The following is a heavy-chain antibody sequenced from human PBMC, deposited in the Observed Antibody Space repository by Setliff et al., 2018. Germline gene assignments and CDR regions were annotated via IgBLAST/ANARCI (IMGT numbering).Heavy chain of an antibody. J-gene: IGHJ6*02. CDR3: ARDRSAYNYDLDV. Sequence: PSETLSLTCTVSGGSINNYYWSWIRQAPGKGLEWVGYVYYTGTTNYSPPLKGRVIISVDASKNRLSLQLNSVTPADTAVYYCARDRSAYNYDLDVWGQGTTVTVSS. V-gene: IGHV4-59*01. CDR1: GGSINNYY. CDR2: VYYTGTT.